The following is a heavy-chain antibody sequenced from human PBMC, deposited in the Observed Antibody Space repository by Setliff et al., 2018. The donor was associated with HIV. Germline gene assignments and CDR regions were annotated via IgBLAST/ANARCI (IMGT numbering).Heavy chain of an antibody. D-gene: IGHD6-19*01. CDR3: ARAPPYSTGWGLDY. CDR2: INPGGGTT. V-gene: IGHV1-46*01. CDR1: GYIFTNYY. J-gene: IGHJ4*02. Sequence: ASVKVSCKASGYIFTNYYVHWVRQAPGQGLERMGIINPGGGTTSYPRKFRDKVTLTRDTSTSTVYMELTYLTSEDTAVYYCARAPPYSTGWGLDYWGQGTLVTVSS.